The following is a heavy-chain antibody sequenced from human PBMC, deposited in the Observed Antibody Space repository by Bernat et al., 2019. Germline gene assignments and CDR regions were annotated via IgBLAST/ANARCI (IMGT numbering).Heavy chain of an antibody. CDR1: GFTFSNYA. V-gene: IGHV3-23*01. CDR3: AKDRRVVTGVGRQHFDH. J-gene: IGHJ4*02. Sequence: EVQLLESGGGLVQPGGSLRLSCAASGFTFSNYAMSWVRQAPGKGLEWVSTISGSGDSTYYADSVKGRFTISRDNSKNTLFLQMNSLRAEDTALYYCAKDRRVVTGVGRQHFDHWGQGSLVTVSS. D-gene: IGHD2-21*02. CDR2: ISGSGDST.